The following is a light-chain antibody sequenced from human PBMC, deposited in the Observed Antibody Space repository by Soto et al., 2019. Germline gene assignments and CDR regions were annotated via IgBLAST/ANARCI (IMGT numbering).Light chain of an antibody. CDR1: QSVSTY. CDR2: AAS. Sequence: DIQMTQSPSSLSASVGDRVTITCRASQSVSTYLNWYQQKPGRPPKLLIYAASYLESGVPPRFSGSGSGTDFTLTISSLQPEDFATYYCQESYNNPYTFGQGTKLDIK. CDR3: QESYNNPYT. V-gene: IGKV1-39*01. J-gene: IGKJ2*01.